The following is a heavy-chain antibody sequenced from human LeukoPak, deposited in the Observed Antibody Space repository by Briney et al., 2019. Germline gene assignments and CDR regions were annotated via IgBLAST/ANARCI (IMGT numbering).Heavy chain of an antibody. CDR3: ARNLIPEQLVLNF. J-gene: IGHJ4*02. CDR2: INHSGST. Sequence: SETLSLTCAVYGGSFSGYYWSWIRQPPGKGLECIGEINHSGSTNYNPSLKSRVTISGDTSKNQFSLNLRSVTPEDTAVYYCARNLIPEQLVLNFWGQGTLVTVSS. V-gene: IGHV4-34*01. CDR1: GGSFSGYY. D-gene: IGHD6-13*01.